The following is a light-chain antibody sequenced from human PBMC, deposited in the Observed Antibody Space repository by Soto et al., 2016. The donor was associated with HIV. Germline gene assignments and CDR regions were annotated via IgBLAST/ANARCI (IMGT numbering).Light chain of an antibody. J-gene: IGKJ3*01. V-gene: IGKV2-28*01. CDR3: MQALQKP. Sequence: DIVMTQSPLSLPVTPGEPASISCRSSQSLLHSNGYNYLDWYLQKPGQSPQLLIYLGSNRASGVPDRFSGSGSGTDFTLKISRVEAEDVGVYYCMQALQKPFGPGTKVEYQT. CDR2: LGS. CDR1: QSLLHSNGYNY.